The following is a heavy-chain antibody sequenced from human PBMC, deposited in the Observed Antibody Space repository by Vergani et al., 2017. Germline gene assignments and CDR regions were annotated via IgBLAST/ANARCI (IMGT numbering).Heavy chain of an antibody. Sequence: EVQLVESGGGLVQPGRSLRLSCAASGFTFDDYAMHWVRQAPGKGLEWVSGISWNSGSIGYADSVKGRFTISRDNAKNSLYLQMNSLRAEDTALYYCARDLGPRYFDLWGRGTLVTVSS. CDR1: GFTFDDYA. CDR2: ISWNSGSI. J-gene: IGHJ2*01. CDR3: ARDLGPRYFDL. D-gene: IGHD3-16*01. V-gene: IGHV3-9*01.